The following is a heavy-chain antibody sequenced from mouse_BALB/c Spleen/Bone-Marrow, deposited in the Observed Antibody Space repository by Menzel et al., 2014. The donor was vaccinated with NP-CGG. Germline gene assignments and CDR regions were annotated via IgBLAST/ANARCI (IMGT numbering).Heavy chain of an antibody. CDR3: ARASRDDIWLDV. Sequence: EESGGRLVTPGTPLTLTCTVSGFSLSSYAMSWVRQAPGEGLEYIGIIWTGGGVGYARWAKGRFTISKTSTTVDLSMTSPTTEGTATYFCARASRDDIWLDVWGQGTLVTVSS. D-gene: IGHD2-2*01. V-gene: IGHV5-6-5*01. J-gene: IGHJ1*01. CDR1: GFSLSSYA. CDR2: IWTGGGV.